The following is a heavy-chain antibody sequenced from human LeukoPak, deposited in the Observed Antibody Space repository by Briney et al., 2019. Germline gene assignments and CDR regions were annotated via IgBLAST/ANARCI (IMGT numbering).Heavy chain of an antibody. D-gene: IGHD2-15*01. J-gene: IGHJ5*02. V-gene: IGHV1-69*13. CDR3: ARDVMDIVVVVAAVGWFDP. Sequence: GASVKVSCKASGGTSSSYAISWVRQAPGQGLEWMGGIIPIFGTANYAQKFQGRVTITADESTSTAYMELSSLRSEDTAVYYCARDVMDIVVVVAAVGWFDPWGQGTLVTVSS. CDR2: IIPIFGTA. CDR1: GGTSSSYA.